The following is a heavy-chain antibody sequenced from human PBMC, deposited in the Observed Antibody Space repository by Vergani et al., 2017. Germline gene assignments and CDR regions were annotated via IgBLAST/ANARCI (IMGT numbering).Heavy chain of an antibody. Sequence: QVRLPESGPGLVKPSETLSLTCSVSGGSMSGYYWSWIRQPPGKELEWIWYMYHSGSTNYNPSLETRVTISGDTSKNQFSLKLNSVTAADTAVYYCGRVADFYGLGSRLLDLWGQGILVTVSS. J-gene: IGHJ5*02. D-gene: IGHD3-10*01. CDR2: MYHSGST. V-gene: IGHV4-59*01. CDR3: GRVADFYGLGSRLLDL. CDR1: GGSMSGYY.